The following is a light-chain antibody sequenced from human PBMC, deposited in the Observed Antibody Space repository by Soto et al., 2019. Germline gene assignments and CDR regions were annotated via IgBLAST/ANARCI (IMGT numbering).Light chain of an antibody. V-gene: IGKV3-11*01. CDR2: DAS. Sequence: EIVLTQSPATLSLSTGERATLSCRASQSVRSHLVWYQQKPGHAHRLLIYDASYRATGIPARVSGSVSDKDLTLTISSLEPEDFAVYYCQNRANWPITFGGGNQVEIK. J-gene: IGKJ4*01. CDR3: QNRANWPIT. CDR1: QSVRSH.